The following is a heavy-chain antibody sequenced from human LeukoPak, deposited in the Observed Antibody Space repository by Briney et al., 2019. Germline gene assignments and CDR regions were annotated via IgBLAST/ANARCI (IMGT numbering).Heavy chain of an antibody. CDR3: ARAPNGGLPGAY. D-gene: IGHD7-27*01. V-gene: IGHV1-69*05. Sequence: ASVKVSCKASGGTFSSYAISWVRQAPGQGLEWMGGIIPIFGTANYAQKFQGRVTMTRDTSTSSVYMDLSSLKSDDTAVYYCARAPNGGLPGAYWGQGTLVTVSS. CDR2: IIPIFGTA. CDR1: GGTFSSYA. J-gene: IGHJ4*02.